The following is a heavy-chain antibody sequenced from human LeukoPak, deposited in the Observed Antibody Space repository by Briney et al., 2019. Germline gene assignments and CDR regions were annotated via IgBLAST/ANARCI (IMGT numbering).Heavy chain of an antibody. Sequence: SVKVSCKASGGTFSSYAISWVRQAPGQGLEWMGGIIPIFGTANYAQKFQGRVTITADESTSKAYMELSSLRPEDTAVYYCARDDTMVRGVHNWGQGTLVTVSS. CDR2: IIPIFGTA. D-gene: IGHD3-10*01. CDR1: GGTFSSYA. V-gene: IGHV1-69*13. J-gene: IGHJ4*02. CDR3: ARDDTMVRGVHN.